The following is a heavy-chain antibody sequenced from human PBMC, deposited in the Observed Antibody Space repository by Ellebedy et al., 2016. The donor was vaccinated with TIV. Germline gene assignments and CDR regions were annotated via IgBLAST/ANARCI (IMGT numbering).Heavy chain of an antibody. CDR3: APDHGGDSGLSGS. CDR1: GGTFNAYA. V-gene: IGHV1-69*04. J-gene: IGHJ5*02. CDR2: IIPILDIS. D-gene: IGHD4-23*01. Sequence: AASVKVSCKASGGTFNAYAVSWVRQAPGEGLEWMGRIIPILDISNYAQKFQGRVTIIADRSTSTAYMELTSLRSEDTAVYYCAPDHGGDSGLSGSWGQGTLVTVSS.